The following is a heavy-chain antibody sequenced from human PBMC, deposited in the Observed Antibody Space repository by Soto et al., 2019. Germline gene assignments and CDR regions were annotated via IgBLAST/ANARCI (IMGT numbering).Heavy chain of an antibody. CDR2: IYSDGST. CDR1: GFTVSSYY. D-gene: IGHD2-2*01. CDR3: ARDAAASYCSSTSCSGGCDP. J-gene: IGHJ5*02. Sequence: EVQLMETGGGLIQPGGSLRLSCAVSGFTVSSYYMNWVRQTPGKGLEWVSVIYSDGSTYYADSVKVRFTICRDNSRNTLYLQMTSLRGEDTAMYYCARDAAASYCSSTSCSGGCDPWGQGTLVTVSS. V-gene: IGHV3-53*02.